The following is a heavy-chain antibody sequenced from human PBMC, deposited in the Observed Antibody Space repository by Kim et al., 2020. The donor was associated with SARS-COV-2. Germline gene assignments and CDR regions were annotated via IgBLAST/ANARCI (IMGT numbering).Heavy chain of an antibody. J-gene: IGHJ4*02. CDR2: ISGSGSGT. Sequence: GGSLRLSCAASGFTFGNYALNWVRQAPGKGLEWVSAISGSGSGTYYAASVRGRFTISRDNSKNTLYLQMNSLRAEDTAVYYCAKGGEWDVLPVDYWGQGTLVTVSS. CDR3: AKGGEWDVLPVDY. CDR1: GFTFGNYA. D-gene: IGHD3-10*01. V-gene: IGHV3-23*01.